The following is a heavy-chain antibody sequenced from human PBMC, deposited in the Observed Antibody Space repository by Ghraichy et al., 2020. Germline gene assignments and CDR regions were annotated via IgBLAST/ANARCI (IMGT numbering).Heavy chain of an antibody. V-gene: IGHV3-23*01. CDR3: FRDGYNHIPVDN. Sequence: GGSLRLSCAASGFTLSTYAMTWVRQAPGKGLEWVSLLSGTGANTFYATSVKGRFTISRDNSKNMLYLQLNSLSAEDTAVYFCFRDGYNHIPVDNWGQGTLVSVSP. CDR1: GFTLSTYA. CDR2: LSGTGANT. J-gene: IGHJ4*02. D-gene: IGHD5-24*01.